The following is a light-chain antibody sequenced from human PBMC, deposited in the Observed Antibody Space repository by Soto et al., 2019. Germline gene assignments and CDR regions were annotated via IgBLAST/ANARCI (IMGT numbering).Light chain of an antibody. V-gene: IGLV2-14*01. CDR1: SSDVGGYNY. CDR3: SSYTSSTAYV. J-gene: IGLJ1*01. CDR2: EVS. Sequence: QSALTQPASVSGSPGQSITISCTGTSSDVGGYNYVSWYQLHPGKAPKLMVYEVSNQPSGVSNRFSGSKSGNTASLTISGLQAEDEADYYCSSYTSSTAYVFGTGTRSPS.